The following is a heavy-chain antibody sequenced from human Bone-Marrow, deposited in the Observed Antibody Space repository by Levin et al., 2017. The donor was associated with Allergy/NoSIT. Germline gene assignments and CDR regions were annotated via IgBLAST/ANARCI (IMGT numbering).Heavy chain of an antibody. V-gene: IGHV3-23*01. CDR1: GFTFSNYA. CDR2: ISGTGGSP. J-gene: IGHJ4*02. CDR3: AKDSVEDGDYGDS. Sequence: GESLKISCAASGFTFSNYAMSWVRQAPGKGLEWVSGISGTGGSPYYADSVRGRFTISRDNFRNTLYLQMNTLRAEDTAVYYCAKDSVEDGDYGDSWGQGTLVTVSS. D-gene: IGHD4-17*01.